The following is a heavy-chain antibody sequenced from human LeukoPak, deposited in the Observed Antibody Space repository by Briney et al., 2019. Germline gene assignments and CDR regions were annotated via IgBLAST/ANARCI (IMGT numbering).Heavy chain of an antibody. CDR1: GFTFSIYA. D-gene: IGHD2-15*01. V-gene: IGHV3-23*01. J-gene: IGHJ4*02. CDR3: AKGRGGSCYSGLDS. CDR2: ICGGGDTT. Sequence: AGGSLRLSCAASGFTFSIYAMSWVRLAPGKGLEWVSSICGGGDTTYYADSVKGRFTISRDTSKNTLYLQMDGLRAEDMATYYCAKGRGGSCYSGLDSWGQGTLVTVSS.